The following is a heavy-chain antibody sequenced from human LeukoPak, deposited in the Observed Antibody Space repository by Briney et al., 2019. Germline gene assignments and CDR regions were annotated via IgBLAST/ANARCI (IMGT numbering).Heavy chain of an antibody. D-gene: IGHD3-3*01. Sequence: SETLSLTCAVYGGSFSGYYWSWIRQPPGKGLEWIGEINHSGSTNYNPSLKSRVTISVDTSKNQFSLKLSSVTAADTAVYYCARDPGWGVVSGFDIWGQGTMVTVSS. CDR1: GGSFSGYY. CDR2: INHSGST. J-gene: IGHJ3*02. V-gene: IGHV4-34*01. CDR3: ARDPGWGVVSGFDI.